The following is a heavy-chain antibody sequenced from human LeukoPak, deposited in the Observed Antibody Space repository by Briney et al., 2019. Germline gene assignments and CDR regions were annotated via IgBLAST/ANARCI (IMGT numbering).Heavy chain of an antibody. D-gene: IGHD3-10*01. Sequence: SETLSLTCNVSGGSISSSSYYWGWIRQPPGKGLEWIGSIYYSGSTYYNPSLKSRVTISVDTSKNQFSLKLSSVTAADTAVYYCAGGYYYGSGSYSYMDVWGKGTTVTISS. CDR3: AGGYYYGSGSYSYMDV. CDR2: IYYSGST. V-gene: IGHV4-39*07. J-gene: IGHJ6*03. CDR1: GGSISSSSYY.